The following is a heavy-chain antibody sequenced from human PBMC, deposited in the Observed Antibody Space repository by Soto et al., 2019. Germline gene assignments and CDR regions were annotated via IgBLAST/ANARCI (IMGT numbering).Heavy chain of an antibody. Sequence: QCDRCTVADGSISSGDYYWSWIRQPPGKGLEWIGYIYYSGSTYYNPSLKSRVTISVDTSKNQFSLKLSSVTAADTAVYYCARASRGGNDYWGQGTLVTVSS. D-gene: IGHD3-16*01. CDR1: DGSISSGDYY. J-gene: IGHJ4*02. V-gene: IGHV4-30-4*01. CDR2: IYYSGST. CDR3: ARASRGGNDY.